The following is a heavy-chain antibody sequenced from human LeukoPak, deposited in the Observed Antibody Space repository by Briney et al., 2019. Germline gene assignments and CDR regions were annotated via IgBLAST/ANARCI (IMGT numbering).Heavy chain of an antibody. CDR2: INHSGST. Sequence: SETLSLTCAVYGGSFSGYYWSWIRQPPGKGLEWIGEINHSGSTNYNPSLKSRVTISVDTSKNQFSLKLSSVTAADTAVYYCARGGGYYYDSSGYYERSTFDPWGQGTLVTVSS. CDR3: ARGGGYYYDSSGYYERSTFDP. D-gene: IGHD3-22*01. V-gene: IGHV4-34*01. J-gene: IGHJ5*02. CDR1: GGSFSGYY.